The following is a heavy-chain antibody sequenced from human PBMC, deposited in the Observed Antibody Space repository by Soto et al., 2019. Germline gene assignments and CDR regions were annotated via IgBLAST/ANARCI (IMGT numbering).Heavy chain of an antibody. CDR2: MYNTGSN. D-gene: IGHD2-21*02. J-gene: IGHJ6*02. Sequence: SETLSLTCAVSGGSLTGQHWSWIRQPPGKGLEWIGYMYNTGSNVYNPSFKSRINKSVDTSKNQFSLKLNSVTAADTAVYYCARDLWGYCGTDCYPLDVWGQGTTVTVSS. V-gene: IGHV4-59*11. CDR1: GGSLTGQH. CDR3: ARDLWGYCGTDCYPLDV.